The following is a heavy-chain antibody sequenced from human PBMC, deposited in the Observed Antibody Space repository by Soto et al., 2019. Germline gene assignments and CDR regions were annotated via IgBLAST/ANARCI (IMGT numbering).Heavy chain of an antibody. J-gene: IGHJ4*02. CDR2: FIPMLDIT. CDR1: GDSFSRST. Sequence: SVKVSCKASGDSFSRSTFSWVRQASGQGLEWMGRFIPMLDITNYAQTFQGRVTITADKSTSTAYMDLRGLKSEDTAVYYCARDDSGFSGSHYIDYFNYWGQGALVTVSS. V-gene: IGHV1-69*04. D-gene: IGHD1-26*01. CDR3: ARDDSGFSGSHYIDYFNY.